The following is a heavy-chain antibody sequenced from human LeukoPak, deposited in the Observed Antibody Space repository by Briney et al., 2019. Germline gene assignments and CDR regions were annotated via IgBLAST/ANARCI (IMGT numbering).Heavy chain of an antibody. D-gene: IGHD1-26*01. J-gene: IGHJ4*02. CDR3: AKVTIVGASADY. Sequence: GGSLRLSCAASGFTFSSYAMHWVRQAPGKGLEWVAVISYDGSNKYYADSVKGRFTISRDNSKNTLYLQMNSLRAEDTAVYYCAKVTIVGASADYWGQGTLVTVSS. V-gene: IGHV3-30-3*01. CDR2: ISYDGSNK. CDR1: GFTFSSYA.